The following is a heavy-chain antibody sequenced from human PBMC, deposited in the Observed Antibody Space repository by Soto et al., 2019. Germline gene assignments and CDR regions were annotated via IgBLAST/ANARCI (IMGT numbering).Heavy chain of an antibody. CDR2: ISSSGSSI. D-gene: IGHD3-22*01. CDR1: GFTFGDYW. Sequence: DVQLVESGGALVQPGGSLRLSCAASGFTFGDYWMTWVRQAPGKGLEWISYISSSGSSIYYADSVKGRFTISRDNAWNSLHLQMNSLRVEDTAVYYCARDGYDSSGDSEYFQYWGQGTLVTVSS. J-gene: IGHJ1*01. V-gene: IGHV3-48*04. CDR3: ARDGYDSSGDSEYFQY.